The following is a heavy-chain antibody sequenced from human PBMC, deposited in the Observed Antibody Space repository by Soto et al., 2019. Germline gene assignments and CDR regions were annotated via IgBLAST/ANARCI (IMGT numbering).Heavy chain of an antibody. D-gene: IGHD2-21*01. Sequence: VSCRASGYTFTGYYMHWVRQAPGQGLEWMGWINPNSGGTNYAQKFQGWVTMTRDTSISTAYMELSRLRSDDTAVYYCARGVAGYYYYGMDVWGQGTTVTVSS. CDR1: GYTFTGYY. J-gene: IGHJ6*02. CDR2: INPNSGGT. CDR3: ARGVAGYYYYGMDV. V-gene: IGHV1-2*04.